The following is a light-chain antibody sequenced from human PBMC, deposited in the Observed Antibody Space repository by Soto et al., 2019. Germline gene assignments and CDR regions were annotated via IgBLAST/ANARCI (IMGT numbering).Light chain of an antibody. CDR2: RNN. CDR3: AAWDDSLSGVV. V-gene: IGLV1-47*01. Sequence: QSVLTQPPSASGTPGQRGTISRSGSSSNIGRNYVYWYQQLPGTAPKLLIYRNNQRPSGVPDRFSGSKSGTSASLAISGLRSEDEADYYCAAWDDSLSGVVFGGGTKLTVL. CDR1: SSNIGRNY. J-gene: IGLJ2*01.